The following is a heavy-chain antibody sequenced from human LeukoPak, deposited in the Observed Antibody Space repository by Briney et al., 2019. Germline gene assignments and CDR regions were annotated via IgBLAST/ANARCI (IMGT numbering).Heavy chain of an antibody. CDR1: GYSISSGY. CDR2: ISYDGSNK. J-gene: IGHJ3*02. V-gene: IGHV3-30*18. D-gene: IGHD6-13*01. Sequence: LSLTCTVSGYSISSGYYWGWIRQPPGKGLEWVAVISYDGSNKYYADSVKGRFTISRDNSKNTLYLQMNSLRAEDTAVYYCAKGGRWKQQLVQGAFDIWGQGTMVTVSS. CDR3: AKGGRWKQQLVQGAFDI.